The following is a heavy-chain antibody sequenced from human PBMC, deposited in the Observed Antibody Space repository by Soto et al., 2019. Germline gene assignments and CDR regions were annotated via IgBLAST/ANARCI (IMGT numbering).Heavy chain of an antibody. CDR1: GGTYSGYD. CDR2: INRSGST. CDR3: ARGNHYYYGSRRHREVEY. Sequence: SETRSLTRAFYGGTYSGYDRGGIRQQTGKGREWIGEINRSGSTNYNQSLKSRVTPSVDTSKNQFSLKLSSVTAADTAVYYCARGNHYYYGSRRHREVEY. D-gene: IGHD3-10*01. V-gene: IGHV4-34*01. J-gene: IGHJ1*01.